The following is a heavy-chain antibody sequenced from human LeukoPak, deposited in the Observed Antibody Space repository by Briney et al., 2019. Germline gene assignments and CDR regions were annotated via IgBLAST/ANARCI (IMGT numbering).Heavy chain of an antibody. D-gene: IGHD6-6*01. CDR1: GRSISSGGDH. V-gene: IGHV4-31*03. Sequence: KPSDTLSLTYTPSGRSISSGGDHWSWIHHHPGKGLEWFGYIYYSGSTYYMPSLKSRVTISVDTSKNQFSLKLCSVTAADTAVYYCARDRAWGIAARGVDPWGQGTLVTVSS. CDR3: ARDRAWGIAARGVDP. CDR2: IYYSGST. J-gene: IGHJ5*02.